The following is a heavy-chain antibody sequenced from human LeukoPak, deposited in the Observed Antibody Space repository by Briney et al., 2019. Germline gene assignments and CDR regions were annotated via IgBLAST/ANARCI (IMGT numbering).Heavy chain of an antibody. D-gene: IGHD6-19*01. Sequence: GGSLRHSCAASGFTFSTYWMSWVRQAPGKGLEWVANIKQYGSEKYYVDSVKGRFTISRDNAKNSLYLQMNSLRAEDTAVYYCAREAVTGRGYFDLWGRGTLVTVSS. CDR3: AREAVTGRGYFDL. J-gene: IGHJ2*01. V-gene: IGHV3-7*01. CDR1: GFTFSTYW. CDR2: IKQYGSEK.